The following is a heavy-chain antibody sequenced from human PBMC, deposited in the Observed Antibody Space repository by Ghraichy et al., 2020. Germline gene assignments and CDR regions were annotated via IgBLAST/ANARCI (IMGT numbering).Heavy chain of an antibody. J-gene: IGHJ4*02. V-gene: IGHV4-39*01. CDR1: GGSISSSSYY. CDR3: ARADMVRGVWAFDY. D-gene: IGHD3-10*01. Sequence: SETLSLTCTVSGGSISSSSYYWGWIRQPPGKGLEWIGSIYYSGSTYYNPSLKSRVTISVDTSKNQFSLKLSSVTAADTAVYYCARADMVRGVWAFDYWGQGTLVTVSS. CDR2: IYYSGST.